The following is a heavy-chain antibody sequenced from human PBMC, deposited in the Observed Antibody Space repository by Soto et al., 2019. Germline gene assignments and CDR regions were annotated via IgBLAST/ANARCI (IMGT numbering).Heavy chain of an antibody. V-gene: IGHV4-31*03. CDR1: GYSMTSGGYY. J-gene: IGHJ6*02. Sequence: QMQLQESGPELVKPSQTLSLICTVSGYSMTSGGYYWSWIRHLPGKGLEWIGYIYYSGGTQFNPSLRSRVSMSVDTSKNQFSLRLSSVTAADTAVYYCATLLGSHQHYCFGIDVWGQGTTVTVSS. CDR2: IYYSGGT. D-gene: IGHD2-2*01. CDR3: ATLLGSHQHYCFGIDV.